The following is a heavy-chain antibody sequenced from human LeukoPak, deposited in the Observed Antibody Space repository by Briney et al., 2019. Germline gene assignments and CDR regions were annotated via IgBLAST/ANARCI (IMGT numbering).Heavy chain of an antibody. CDR2: IKQDGSEK. D-gene: IGHD3-3*01. J-gene: IGHJ5*02. Sequence: GGSLRLSCAASGFTFSSYWMSWVRQAPGKGLEWVANIKQDGSEKYYVDSAKGRFTISRDNAKNSLYLQMNSLRAEDTAVYYCAKDRFLEWLSWFDPWGQGTLVTVSS. CDR3: AKDRFLEWLSWFDP. CDR1: GFTFSSYW. V-gene: IGHV3-7*03.